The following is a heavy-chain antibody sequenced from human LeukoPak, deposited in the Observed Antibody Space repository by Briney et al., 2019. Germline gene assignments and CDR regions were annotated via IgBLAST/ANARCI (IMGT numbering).Heavy chain of an antibody. CDR3: ARNVSPQLALDY. V-gene: IGHV4-59*01. D-gene: IGHD6-13*01. CDR1: GGSISSYY. J-gene: IGHJ4*02. CDR2: IYYSGST. Sequence: SETLSLTCTVSGGSISSYYWSWIRQPPGKGLEWIGYIYYSGSTNYNPSLKSRVNISVDTSKNQFSLKLSSVTAADTAVYYCARNVSPQLALDYWGQGTLVTVSS.